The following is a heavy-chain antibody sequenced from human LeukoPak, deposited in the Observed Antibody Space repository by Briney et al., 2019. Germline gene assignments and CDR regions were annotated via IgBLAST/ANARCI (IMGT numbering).Heavy chain of an antibody. J-gene: IGHJ4*02. CDR1: GFTFSSYS. CDR3: ASGKGSSWFFDY. Sequence: GSLSLSCAASGFTFSSYSMNWVRQAPGKGLEWVSSISSSSSYIYYADSVKGRFTISRDNAKNSLYLQMNSLRAEDTAVYYCASGKGSSWFFDYRGQGTLVTVS. V-gene: IGHV3-21*01. D-gene: IGHD6-13*01. CDR2: ISSSSSYI.